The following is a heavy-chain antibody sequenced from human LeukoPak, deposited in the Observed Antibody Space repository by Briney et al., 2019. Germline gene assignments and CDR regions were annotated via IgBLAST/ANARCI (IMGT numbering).Heavy chain of an antibody. V-gene: IGHV5-51*01. CDR1: GYRFTTYW. CDR2: INPGDSDS. Sequence: GESLKISCKGSGYRFTTYWIAWVRQMPGKGLEWMGIINPGDSDSRYSPSFQGQVTFSADKSINTAYLQWSSLKASDTAMYYCARRDEAQLDYWGQGTRVTVSS. J-gene: IGHJ4*02. CDR3: ARRDEAQLDY. D-gene: IGHD2-2*01.